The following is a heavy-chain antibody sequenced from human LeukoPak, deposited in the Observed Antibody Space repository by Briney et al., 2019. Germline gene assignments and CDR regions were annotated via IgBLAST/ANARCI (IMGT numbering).Heavy chain of an antibody. V-gene: IGHV4-4*02. CDR1: GDSISSDNW. CDR2: IYHSGST. D-gene: IGHD7-27*01. J-gene: IGHJ5*02. Sequence: SGTLSLTCAVSGDSISSDNWWSWVRQPPGKGLEWIGEIYHSGSTNYNPSLKSRVTISVDTSKNQFSLKLSSVTAADTAVYYCARALGGHWGSPWFDPWGQGTLVTVSS. CDR3: ARALGGHWGSPWFDP.